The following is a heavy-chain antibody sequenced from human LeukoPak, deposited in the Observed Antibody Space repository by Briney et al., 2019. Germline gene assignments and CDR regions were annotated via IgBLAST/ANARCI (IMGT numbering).Heavy chain of an antibody. V-gene: IGHV4-4*09. D-gene: IGHD3-10*01. CDR2: IWST. J-gene: IGHJ6*02. Sequence: SETLSLTCTVSGGSFSDYYWTWIRQPPGKGLEWIGYIWSTNYNPSLKSRVTISVDTSKRHFSLTLSSVTEADTAVYYCARTRRHYYGSGKNLTPWPAGLDVWGQGTTVIVS. CDR1: GGSFSDYY. CDR3: ARTRRHYYGSGKNLTPWPAGLDV.